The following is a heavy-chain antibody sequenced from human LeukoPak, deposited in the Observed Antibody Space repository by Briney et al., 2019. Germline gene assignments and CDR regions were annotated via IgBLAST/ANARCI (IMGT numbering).Heavy chain of an antibody. CDR1: GYTFTSYG. Sequence: GSVKVSCKASGYTFTSYGISWVRQAPGQGLEWMGWISAYNGNTNYSQKLQGRVTMTTDTSTSTAYMELRSLRSDDTAVYYCARVGGDLVRGVIYGSNPDWFDPWGQGTLVTVSS. CDR3: ARVGGDLVRGVIYGSNPDWFDP. CDR2: ISAYNGNT. J-gene: IGHJ5*02. V-gene: IGHV1-18*01. D-gene: IGHD3-10*01.